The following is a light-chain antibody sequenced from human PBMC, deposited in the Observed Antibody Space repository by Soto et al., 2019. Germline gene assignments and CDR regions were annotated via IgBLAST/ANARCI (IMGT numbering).Light chain of an antibody. CDR1: QSVTGNY. V-gene: IGKV3-20*01. CDR2: GAS. CDR3: PQPLTTPRT. Sequence: IEFGQPTITRALCQEGGSTPLCGASQSVTGNYLAWYQQKPGQPPRLLIYGASSRATGIPDRFSGSGSGTAFTLTISRPDPEDFAAYHCPQPLTTPRTSGEGTKVDIK. J-gene: IGKJ1*01.